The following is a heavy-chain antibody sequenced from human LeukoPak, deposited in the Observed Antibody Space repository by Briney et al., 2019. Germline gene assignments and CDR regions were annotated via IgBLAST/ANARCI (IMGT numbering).Heavy chain of an antibody. D-gene: IGHD3-22*01. CDR1: GYTFTSYG. CDR3: ARARGYYDSSGYCFDC. Sequence: ASVKVPCKASGYTFTSYGISWVRQAPGQGLEWMGWISAYNGNTNYAQKLQGRVTMTTDTSTSTAYMELRSLRSDDTAVYYCARARGYYDSSGYCFDCWGQGTLVTVS. J-gene: IGHJ4*02. CDR2: ISAYNGNT. V-gene: IGHV1-18*01.